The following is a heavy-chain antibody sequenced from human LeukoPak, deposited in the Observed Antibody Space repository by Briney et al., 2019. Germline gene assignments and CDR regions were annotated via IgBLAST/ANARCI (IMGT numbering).Heavy chain of an antibody. J-gene: IGHJ4*02. CDR2: IYYSGST. CDR1: GGSISSSSYY. D-gene: IGHD6-13*01. CDR3: ARHGSIATGAFTH. Sequence: PSETLSLTCTVSGGSISSSSYYWGWIRQPPGKGLEWIGSIYYSGSTYYNPSLKSRVTISVDTSKNQLSLKLGSVTAADTAVYYCARHGSIATGAFTHWGQGTLVTVSS. V-gene: IGHV4-39*01.